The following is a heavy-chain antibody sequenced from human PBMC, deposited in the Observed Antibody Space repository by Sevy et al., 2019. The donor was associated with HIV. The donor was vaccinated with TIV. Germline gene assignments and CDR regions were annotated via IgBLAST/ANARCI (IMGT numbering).Heavy chain of an antibody. Sequence: ASVKVSCKASGYTFTSYGISWVRQAPGQGLEWMGWISAYNGNTNYAQKLQGRVTMTTDTSTSTAYMELRSLRSDDTAVYYCARLGYCSGGSCSPWFDPWGQGTLVTVSS. D-gene: IGHD2-15*01. CDR3: ARLGYCSGGSCSPWFDP. J-gene: IGHJ5*02. CDR2: ISAYNGNT. CDR1: GYTFTSYG. V-gene: IGHV1-18*01.